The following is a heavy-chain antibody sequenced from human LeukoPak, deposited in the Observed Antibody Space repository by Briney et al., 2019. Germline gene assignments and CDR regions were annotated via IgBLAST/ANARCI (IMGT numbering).Heavy chain of an antibody. J-gene: IGHJ6*02. CDR3: ARGSYGCSGGSCYFGRGYYYYGMDV. CDR2: INHSGST. CDR1: GGSFSGYY. Sequence: PSETLSLTCAVYGGSFSGYYWSWIRQPPGKGLEWIGEINHSGSTNYNPSLKSRVTISVDTSKNQFSLKLSSVTAADTAVYYCARGSYGCSGGSCYFGRGYYYYGMDVWGQGTTVTVSS. V-gene: IGHV4-34*01. D-gene: IGHD2-15*01.